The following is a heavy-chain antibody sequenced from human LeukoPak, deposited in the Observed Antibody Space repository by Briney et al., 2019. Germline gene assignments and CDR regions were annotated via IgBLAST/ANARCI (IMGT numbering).Heavy chain of an antibody. CDR3: ARGRGSGDAFEI. CDR1: GYIFTGYY. CDR2: INPNSGGT. Sequence: ASVKVSCKASGYIFTGYYMHWVRQAPGQGLEWVGWINPNSGGTKYAQKFQGRVTMTRDTSVSTAYVELSRLRSDDTAVYYCARGRGSGDAFEIWGQGTMVTVSS. V-gene: IGHV1-2*02. D-gene: IGHD1-26*01. J-gene: IGHJ3*02.